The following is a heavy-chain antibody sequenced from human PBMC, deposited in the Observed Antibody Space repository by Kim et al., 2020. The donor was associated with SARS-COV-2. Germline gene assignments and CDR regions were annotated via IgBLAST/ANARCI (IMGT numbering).Heavy chain of an antibody. CDR3: ARHAAAETQLDYYYYYGMDV. J-gene: IGHJ6*02. CDR2: IYYSGST. Sequence: SETLSLTCTVSGGSISSSSYYWGWIRQPPGKGLEWIGSIYYSGSTYYNPSLKSRVTISVDTSKNQFSLKLSSVTAADTAVYYCARHAAAETQLDYYYYYGMDVWGQGTTVTVSS. D-gene: IGHD6-6*01. V-gene: IGHV4-39*01. CDR1: GGSISSSSYY.